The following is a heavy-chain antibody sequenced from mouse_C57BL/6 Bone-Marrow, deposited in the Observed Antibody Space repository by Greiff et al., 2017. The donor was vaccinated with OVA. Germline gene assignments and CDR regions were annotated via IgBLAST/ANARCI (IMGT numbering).Heavy chain of an antibody. V-gene: IGHV1-52*01. D-gene: IGHD2-4*01. CDR3: ARGIYYDYFFDY. J-gene: IGHJ2*01. CDR1: GYTFTSYW. CDR2: IDPSDSET. Sequence: QVQLQQPGAELVRPGSSVKLSCKASGYTFTSYWMHWVKQRPIQGLEWIGNIDPSDSETHYNQKFKDKATLTVDKSSSTAYMQLSSLTSEDSAVYYCARGIYYDYFFDYWGQGTTLTVSS.